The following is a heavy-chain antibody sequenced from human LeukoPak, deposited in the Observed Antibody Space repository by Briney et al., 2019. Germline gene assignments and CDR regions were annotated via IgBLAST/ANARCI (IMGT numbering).Heavy chain of an antibody. CDR3: ARNIRWYFDL. D-gene: IGHD2-2*02. CDR2: ISSSGSTI. CDR1: GFTFSGYE. Sequence: GGSLRLSCADSGFTFSGYEMNWVRQAPGKGLEWVSYISSSGSTIYYADSVKGRFTISRDNAKNSLYLQMNSLRAEDTAVYYCARNIRWYFDLWGRGTLVTVPS. J-gene: IGHJ2*01. V-gene: IGHV3-48*03.